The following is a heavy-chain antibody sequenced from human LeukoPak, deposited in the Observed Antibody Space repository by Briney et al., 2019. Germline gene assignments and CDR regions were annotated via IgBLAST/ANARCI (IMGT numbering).Heavy chain of an antibody. V-gene: IGHV3-48*03. CDR2: ISSSGSTI. D-gene: IGHD3-10*01. J-gene: IGHJ4*02. Sequence: AGGSLRLSCAASGFTFSSYEMNWVRQAPGKGLEWVSYISSSGSTIYYADSVKGRFTISRDNSKNTLYLQMNSLRAEDTAVYYCAKDFLKSISLIRGIRSWVGYFDYWGQGTLVTVSS. CDR3: AKDFLKSISLIRGIRSWVGYFDY. CDR1: GFTFSSYE.